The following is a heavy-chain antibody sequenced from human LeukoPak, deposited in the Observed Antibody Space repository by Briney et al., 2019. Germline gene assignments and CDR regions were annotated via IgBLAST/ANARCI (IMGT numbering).Heavy chain of an antibody. CDR3: ARVVPYYDFWSGPVDY. V-gene: IGHV3-64*01. D-gene: IGHD3-3*01. J-gene: IGHJ4*02. Sequence: GGSLRLSCTASGFSLSSYAMHWVRQAPGKGLEYISAISSNGRSAYYANTVKGRFTISRDISRNMVYLQMGSLRPEDMAVYYCARVVPYYDFWSGPVDYWGQGILVTVST. CDR2: ISSNGRSA. CDR1: GFSLSSYA.